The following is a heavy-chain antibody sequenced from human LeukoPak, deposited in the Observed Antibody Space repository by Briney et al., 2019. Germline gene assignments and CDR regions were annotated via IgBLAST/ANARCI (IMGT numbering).Heavy chain of an antibody. D-gene: IGHD3-22*01. CDR2: INPNSGGT. V-gene: IGHV1-2*02. J-gene: IGHJ4*02. CDR1: GYTFTGYY. Sequence: ASVKVSRKASGYTFTGYYMHWVRQAPGQGLEWMGWINPNSGGTNYAQKFQGRVTMTRDTSISTAYMELSRLRSDDTAVYYCARAGGYHYYDSSGYYSFDYWGQGTLVTVSS. CDR3: ARAGGYHYYDSSGYYSFDY.